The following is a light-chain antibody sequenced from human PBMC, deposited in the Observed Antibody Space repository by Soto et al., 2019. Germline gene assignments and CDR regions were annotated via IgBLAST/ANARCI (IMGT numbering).Light chain of an antibody. CDR3: CSYAGDKTYV. CDR1: GSDVRTYNL. Sequence: QSALTQPASVSGSPGQSITISCTVTGSDVRTYNLVSWYQQLPGKVPKLIIYEASKRPSGVSNRFSGSQPGNTASLTVSGLQAEDEADYYCCSYAGDKTYVFGSGTKVTVL. V-gene: IGLV2-23*01. J-gene: IGLJ1*01. CDR2: EAS.